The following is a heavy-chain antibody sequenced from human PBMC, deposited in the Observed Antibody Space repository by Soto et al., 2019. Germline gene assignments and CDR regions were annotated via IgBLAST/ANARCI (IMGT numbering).Heavy chain of an antibody. CDR1: GDSISTFY. CDR2: VYYTGST. V-gene: IGHV4-59*01. J-gene: IGHJ4*02. Sequence: SETLSLTCTVSGDSISTFYWGWMRQSPGKELEWIGYVYYTGSTNYNPSLKSRVTISVDGSKNQFSLKLTSANAADTAVYYCARGRTVRNYADDSSDYFYFFDYWGQGTQVTVS. CDR3: ARGRTVRNYADDSSDYFYFFDY. D-gene: IGHD3-22*01.